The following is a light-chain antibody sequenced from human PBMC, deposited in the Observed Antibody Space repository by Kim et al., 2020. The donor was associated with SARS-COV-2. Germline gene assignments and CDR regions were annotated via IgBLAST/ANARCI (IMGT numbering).Light chain of an antibody. CDR3: QQYNNWPPGT. J-gene: IGKJ2*01. CDR1: QSVSSN. Sequence: VSPGERATLSCRASQSVSSNLAWYQQKPGQAPRLLIYGASTRATGIPARFSGSGSGTEFTLTISSLQSEDFAVYYCQQYNNWPPGTFGQGTKLEIK. CDR2: GAS. V-gene: IGKV3-15*01.